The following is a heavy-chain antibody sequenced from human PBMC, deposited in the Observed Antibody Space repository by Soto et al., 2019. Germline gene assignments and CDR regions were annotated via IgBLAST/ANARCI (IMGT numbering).Heavy chain of an antibody. J-gene: IGHJ6*02. Sequence: PGGSLRLSCAASGFTFSSYGMHWVRQAPGKGLEWVAVISYDGSNKYYADSVKGRFTISRDNSKNTLYLQMNSLRAEDTAVYYCAKIGRVAAKLYYYYGMDVWGQGTTVTVSS. CDR2: ISYDGSNK. CDR3: AKIGRVAAKLYYYYGMDV. D-gene: IGHD2-15*01. CDR1: GFTFSSYG. V-gene: IGHV3-30*18.